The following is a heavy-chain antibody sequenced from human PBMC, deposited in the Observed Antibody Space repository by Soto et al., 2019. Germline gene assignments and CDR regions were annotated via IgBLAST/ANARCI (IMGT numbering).Heavy chain of an antibody. CDR2: IIPIFGTA. Sequence: GASVKVSCKPSVGTFSSYAINWVRRAPGQGLEWMGGIIPIFGTANYAQKFQGRVTMTRNTSISTAYMELSSLRSEDTAVYYCARGLTGTTSYWGQGTLVTVSS. D-gene: IGHD1-7*01. CDR3: ARGLTGTTSY. CDR1: VGTFSSYA. J-gene: IGHJ4*02. V-gene: IGHV1-69*05.